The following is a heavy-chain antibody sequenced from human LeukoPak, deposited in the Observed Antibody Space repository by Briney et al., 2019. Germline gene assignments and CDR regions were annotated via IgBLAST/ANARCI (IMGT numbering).Heavy chain of an antibody. V-gene: IGHV3-23*01. Sequence: GGSLRLSCAASGFTFSSYAMSWVRQAPGKGLEWVSAISGSGGSIYYADSVKGRFTISRDNSKNTLYLQMNSLRAEDTAVYYCAKSADDYDILTGYDYWGQGTLVTVSS. CDR2: ISGSGGSI. CDR3: AKSADDYDILTGYDY. J-gene: IGHJ4*02. CDR1: GFTFSSYA. D-gene: IGHD3-9*01.